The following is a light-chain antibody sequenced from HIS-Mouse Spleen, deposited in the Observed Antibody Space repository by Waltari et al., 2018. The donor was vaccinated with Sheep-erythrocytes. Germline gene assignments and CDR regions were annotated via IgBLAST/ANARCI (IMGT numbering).Light chain of an antibody. Sequence: QLVLTQSPSASASLAASVKLTCTLSTGHSSYAIACHQQQPEKGPRYLMKLNSDGSHSKGDGIPDRFSGSSSGAERYLTISSLQSEDEADYYCQTWGTGIQVFGGGTKLTVL. J-gene: IGLJ2*01. CDR3: QTWGTGIQV. V-gene: IGLV4-69*01. CDR2: LNSDGSH. CDR1: TGHSSYA.